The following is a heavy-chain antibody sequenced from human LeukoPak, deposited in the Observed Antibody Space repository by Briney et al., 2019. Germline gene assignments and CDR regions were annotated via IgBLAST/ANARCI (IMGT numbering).Heavy chain of an antibody. V-gene: IGHV3-30*02. CDR1: GFTFNNYG. Sequence: GGSLRLSCVASGFTFNNYGIHWVRQAPGKGLEWVAFIRFDGNKIFYGDSVKGRFTISRDNTKNSLYLQMDSLRAEDTAVYYCARRGGDSTGHQGDFDYWGQGTLVTVSS. D-gene: IGHD3-22*01. J-gene: IGHJ4*02. CDR2: IRFDGNKI. CDR3: ARRGGDSTGHQGDFDY.